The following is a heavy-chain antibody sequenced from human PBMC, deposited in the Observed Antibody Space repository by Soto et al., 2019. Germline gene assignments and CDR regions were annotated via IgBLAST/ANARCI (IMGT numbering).Heavy chain of an antibody. D-gene: IGHD5-12*01. Sequence: ASVKVSSKDSGGTFSSFAISWVRQAPGQGLEWMGGIIPVFGRPNYAQRFRGRLTITADESTNTGYMELIDLRSEDTAVYYCAREGSGYNFWGQGTQVTVSS. J-gene: IGHJ1*01. CDR3: AREGSGYNF. V-gene: IGHV1-69*13. CDR2: IIPVFGRP. CDR1: GGTFSSFA.